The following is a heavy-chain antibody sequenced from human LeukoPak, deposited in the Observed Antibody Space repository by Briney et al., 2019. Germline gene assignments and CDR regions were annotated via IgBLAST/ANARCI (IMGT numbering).Heavy chain of an antibody. D-gene: IGHD2-2*01. CDR3: AKHWSYCSTTSCFFNYYYYYMDV. CDR1: GFTFSSYA. Sequence: TGGSLRLSCAASGFTFSSYAMSWVRQAPGKGLEWVSAISGSGGNTYYADSVKGRFTISRDNSKNTVYLQMNSLRAEDTAVYYCAKHWSYCSTTSCFFNYYYYYMDVWGKGTTVTVSS. J-gene: IGHJ6*03. CDR2: ISGSGGNT. V-gene: IGHV3-23*01.